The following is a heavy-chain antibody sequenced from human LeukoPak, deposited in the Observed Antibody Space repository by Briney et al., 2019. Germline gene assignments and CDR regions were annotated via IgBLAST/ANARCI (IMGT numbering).Heavy chain of an antibody. V-gene: IGHV4-38-2*02. J-gene: IGHJ6*03. Sequence: PSETLSLTCTVSGYSISGGYYWGWIRPPPGKGLEWIGIIYHSGSTYYNPSLKSGVTISVDTSKNQFSLKLSSVTAADTAVYYCARTTEGGYTYDYFYYYYMDVWGKGTTVTISS. CDR2: IYHSGST. CDR1: GYSISGGYY. D-gene: IGHD5-18*01. CDR3: ARTTEGGYTYDYFYYYYMDV.